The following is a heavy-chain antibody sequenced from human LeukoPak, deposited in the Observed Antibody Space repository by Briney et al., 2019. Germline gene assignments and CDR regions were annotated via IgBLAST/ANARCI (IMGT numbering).Heavy chain of an antibody. CDR2: IYYSGST. D-gene: IGHD3-22*01. Sequence: SETLSLTCTVSGGSISSYYWSWIRQPPGKGLVWIGYIYYSGSTNYNPSLKSRVTISVDTSKNQFSLKLSSVTAADTAVYYCARLSSGLLLSYFDYWGQGTLVTVSS. CDR1: GGSISSYY. J-gene: IGHJ4*02. CDR3: ARLSSGLLLSYFDY. V-gene: IGHV4-59*08.